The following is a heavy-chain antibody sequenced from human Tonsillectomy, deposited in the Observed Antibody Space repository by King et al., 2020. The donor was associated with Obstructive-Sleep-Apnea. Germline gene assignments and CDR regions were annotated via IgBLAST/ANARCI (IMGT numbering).Heavy chain of an antibody. Sequence: VQLVESGGGVVQPGRSLRLSCAASGFTFSNYAMHWVRQAPGKGLEWVAVISHDESETYSADSVKGRFTISRDNSKNLLYLQMNSLRAEDTAVYYCVKCGAAGTVGGYGMDVWGQGTTVTVSS. J-gene: IGHJ6*02. CDR1: GFTFSNYA. D-gene: IGHD6-13*01. CDR3: VKCGAAGTVGGYGMDV. CDR2: ISHDESET. V-gene: IGHV3-30*18.